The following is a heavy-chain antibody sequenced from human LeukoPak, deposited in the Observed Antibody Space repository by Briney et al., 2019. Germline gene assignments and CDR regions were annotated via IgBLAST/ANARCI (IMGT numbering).Heavy chain of an antibody. D-gene: IGHD2-2*02. V-gene: IGHV4-39*01. CDR2: IYYSGST. J-gene: IGHJ4*02. Sequence: SETLSLTCTVSGGSISSSSYYWGWTRQPPGKGLEWIGSIYYSGSTYYNPSLKSRVTISVDTSKNQFSLKLSSVTAADTAVYYCARHPRYCSSTSCYTGFYFDYWGQGTLVTVSS. CDR3: ARHPRYCSSTSCYTGFYFDY. CDR1: GGSISSSSYY.